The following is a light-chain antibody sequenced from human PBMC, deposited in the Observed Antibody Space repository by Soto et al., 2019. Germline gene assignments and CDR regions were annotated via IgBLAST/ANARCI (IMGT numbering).Light chain of an antibody. Sequence: EIVLPQSPGTLSLSPGERATLSRRASQSVSSSYLAWYQQKPGQAPRLPIYGASSRATGIPDRFSGSGSGTDFTLTISRLEPEEFAVYYCQQYGSSPQTFGQGTKVDIK. V-gene: IGKV3-20*01. J-gene: IGKJ1*01. CDR2: GAS. CDR3: QQYGSSPQT. CDR1: QSVSSSY.